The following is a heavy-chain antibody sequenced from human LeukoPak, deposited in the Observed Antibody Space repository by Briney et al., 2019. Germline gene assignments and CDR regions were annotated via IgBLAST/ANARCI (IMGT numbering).Heavy chain of an antibody. CDR1: GGSISSYY. V-gene: IGHV4-4*07. CDR2: IYTSGST. Sequence: SETLSLTCTVSGGSISSYYWSWIRQPAGKGLEWIGRIYTSGSTNYNPSLKSRVTISVDTSKNQFSLKLSSVTAADTAVYYCARRVVVAATLGAFDIWGQGTMVTVSS. J-gene: IGHJ3*02. CDR3: ARRVVVAATLGAFDI. D-gene: IGHD2-15*01.